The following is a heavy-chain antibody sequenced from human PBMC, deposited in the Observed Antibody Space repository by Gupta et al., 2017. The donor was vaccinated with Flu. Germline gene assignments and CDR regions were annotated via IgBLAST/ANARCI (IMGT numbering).Heavy chain of an antibody. J-gene: IGHJ5*02. Sequence: EVQLLESGGGLVQPGGSLRLSCAASGFIFGSYAMNWVRQAPGKGLEWVSAISGGGDTTYYADSVKGRFTISRDNSKNTLFLQMNSLRAEDTAVYYCAKETAMFHNWFDPWGQGTLVTVSP. CDR2: ISGGGDTT. CDR3: AKETAMFHNWFDP. V-gene: IGHV3-23*01. D-gene: IGHD3-10*02. CDR1: GFIFGSYA.